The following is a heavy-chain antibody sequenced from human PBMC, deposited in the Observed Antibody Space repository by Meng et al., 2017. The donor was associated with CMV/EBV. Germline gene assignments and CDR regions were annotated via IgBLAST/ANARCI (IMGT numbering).Heavy chain of an antibody. CDR1: GYTFTSYG. J-gene: IGHJ5*02. CDR3: ARDHSTIVGVVIMENWFDP. Sequence: ASVKVSCKASGYTFTSYGISWVRQAPGQGLEWMGWISAYNGNTNYAQKLQGRVTMTTDTSTSTAYMELRSLRSDDTAVYYCARDHSTIVGVVIMENWFDPWGQGTLVTVSS. D-gene: IGHD3-3*01. CDR2: ISAYNGNT. V-gene: IGHV1-18*01.